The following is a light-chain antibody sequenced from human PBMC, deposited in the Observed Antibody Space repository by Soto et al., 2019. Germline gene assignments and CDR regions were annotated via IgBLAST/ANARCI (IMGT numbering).Light chain of an antibody. CDR1: KGISSY. CDR3: QQYYRFPLT. CDR2: AGS. V-gene: IGKV1D-8*01. Sequence: IWKKQYPSLRAATRGGRVPVGRGMSKGISSYLDWYQKEKGKAPELLIYAGSTLQSGVPSRLSGCGYGTDLTLTISCMQSEDVATYYCQQYYRFPLTFGGGTRVDI. J-gene: IGKJ4*01.